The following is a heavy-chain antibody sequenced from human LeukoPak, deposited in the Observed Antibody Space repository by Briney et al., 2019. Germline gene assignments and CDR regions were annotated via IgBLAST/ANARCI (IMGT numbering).Heavy chain of an antibody. CDR2: VYYSGST. J-gene: IGHJ5*02. Sequence: SETLSLTCTVSGGSISSYYWSWIRQPPGKGLEWIGYVYYSGSTNYNTSLKSRVTISVDTSKNQFSLKLSSVTAADTAVYYCASVRRAGTTKGYNWFDPWGQGTLVTVSS. V-gene: IGHV4-59*01. CDR1: GGSISSYY. CDR3: ASVRRAGTTKGYNWFDP. D-gene: IGHD1-7*01.